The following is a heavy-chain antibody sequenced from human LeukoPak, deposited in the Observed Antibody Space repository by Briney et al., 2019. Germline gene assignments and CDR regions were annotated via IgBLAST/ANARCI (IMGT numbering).Heavy chain of an antibody. Sequence: PSETLSLICTVSGGSISSSSYYWGWIRQPPGKGLEWIGSIYYSGSTYYTPSLKSRVTISVETSKNQFSLKLSSVTAADTAVYYCASRPGIAVAGFDYWGQGTLVTVSS. CDR2: IYYSGST. CDR1: GGSISSSSYY. V-gene: IGHV4-39*01. D-gene: IGHD6-19*01. CDR3: ASRPGIAVAGFDY. J-gene: IGHJ4*02.